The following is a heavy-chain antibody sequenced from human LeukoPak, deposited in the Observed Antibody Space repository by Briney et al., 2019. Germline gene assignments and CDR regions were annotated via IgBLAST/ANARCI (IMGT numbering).Heavy chain of an antibody. Sequence: SVKVSCKASGGTFSSYAISWVRQAPRQGLEWMGGIIPIFGTANYAQKFQGGVTITTDESTSTAYMELSSLRSEDTAVYYCAREGVERGSRSWFDYWGQGTLVTVSS. J-gene: IGHJ4*02. D-gene: IGHD6-13*01. CDR2: IIPIFGTA. CDR1: GGTFSSYA. V-gene: IGHV1-69*05. CDR3: AREGVERGSRSWFDY.